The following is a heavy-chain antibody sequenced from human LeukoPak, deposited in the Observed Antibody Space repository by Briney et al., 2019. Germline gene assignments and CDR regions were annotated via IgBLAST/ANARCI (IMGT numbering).Heavy chain of an antibody. Sequence: PGGSLRLSCAASGFTFSSYWMSWVRQAPGKGLEWVANIKQDGSEKYYVDSVKGRFTISRDNAKNSLYLQMNSLRAEDTAVYYCARDRGVTASCFYYWGQGTLVTVSS. CDR1: GFTFSSYW. CDR3: ARDRGVTASCFYY. D-gene: IGHD2-21*02. V-gene: IGHV3-7*03. CDR2: IKQDGSEK. J-gene: IGHJ4*02.